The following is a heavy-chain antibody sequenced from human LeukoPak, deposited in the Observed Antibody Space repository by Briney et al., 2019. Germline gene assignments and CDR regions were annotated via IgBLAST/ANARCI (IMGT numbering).Heavy chain of an antibody. CDR2: INPNSGGT. V-gene: IGHV1-2*02. CDR3: ARPAYCGGDCYFDL. CDR1: GYTFTGYY. J-gene: IGHJ2*01. D-gene: IGHD2-21*01. Sequence: GASVKVSCKASGYTFTGYYMHWVRQAPGQGLDWMGWINPNSGGTSYAQKFQGRVTMTRDMSTSTVYMELSSLRSEDTAVYYCARPAYCGGDCYFDLWGRGTLVTVSP.